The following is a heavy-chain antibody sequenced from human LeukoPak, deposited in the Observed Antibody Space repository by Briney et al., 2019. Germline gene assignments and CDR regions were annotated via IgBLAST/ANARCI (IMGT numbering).Heavy chain of an antibody. CDR2: IRSKAYGGTT. V-gene: IGHV3-49*03. Sequence: GGSLRLSCTASGFTFGDYAMSWFRQAPGKGLEWVGFIRSKAYGGTTEYAASVKGRFTISRDDSKSIAYLQMNSLKTEDTAVYYCTRTPNTLYDFWSGTPYYFDYWGQGTLVTVSS. J-gene: IGHJ4*02. CDR1: GFTFGDYA. CDR3: TRTPNTLYDFWSGTPYYFDY. D-gene: IGHD3-3*01.